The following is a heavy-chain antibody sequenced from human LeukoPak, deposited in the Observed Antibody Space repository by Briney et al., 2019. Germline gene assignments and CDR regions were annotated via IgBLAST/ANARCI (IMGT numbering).Heavy chain of an antibody. CDR3: AKGGRIQDYYYYYGMDV. D-gene: IGHD5-18*01. J-gene: IGHJ6*02. Sequence: PGGSLRLSCAASGFTFSSYSMNWVRQAPGKGLEGAQSISSSSSYIYYADSVKGRFTISRDNAKNSLYLQMDSLRAEDTAVYYCAKGGRIQDYYYYYGMDVWGQGTTVTVSS. V-gene: IGHV3-21*01. CDR1: GFTFSSYS. CDR2: ISSSSSYI.